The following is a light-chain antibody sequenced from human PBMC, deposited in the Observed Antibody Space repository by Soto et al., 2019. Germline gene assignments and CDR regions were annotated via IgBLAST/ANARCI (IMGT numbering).Light chain of an antibody. CDR3: YSWNSNSDTHHV. CDR1: SSDIGYSNY. J-gene: IGLJ1*01. V-gene: IGLV2-14*03. CDR2: DVN. Sequence: QSALTQPASVSGSPGQSVTISCTGTSSDIGYSNYVSWYQQHPGQAPKLMISDVNNRPSGISDRFSGSKSGNTASLTISGLQAEDEADYDCYSWNSNSDTHHVFGTGTKLTVL.